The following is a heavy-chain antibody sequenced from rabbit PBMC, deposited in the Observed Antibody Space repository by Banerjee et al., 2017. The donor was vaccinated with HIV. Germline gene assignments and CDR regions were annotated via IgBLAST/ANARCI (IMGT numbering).Heavy chain of an antibody. Sequence: QSLEESGGDLVTLGGSLTLSCKASGFDFSSYGVSWVRQAPGKGLEWIGYIDTGSGSTHCANSVKGRFTISKTSSTTVTLQMTSLTASDTASYFCASDVGYAGYGAVTGYFNLWGQGTLVTVS. CDR1: GFDFSSYG. V-gene: IGHV1S40*01. CDR3: ASDVGYAGYGAVTGYFNL. CDR2: IDTGSGST. D-gene: IGHD7-1*01. J-gene: IGHJ4*01.